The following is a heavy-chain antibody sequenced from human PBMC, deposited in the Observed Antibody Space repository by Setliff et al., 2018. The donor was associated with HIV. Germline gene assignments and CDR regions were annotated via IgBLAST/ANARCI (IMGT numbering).Heavy chain of an antibody. J-gene: IGHJ4*02. CDR2: MYHTGST. CDR1: GYSISSGCY. CDR3: ARQPLYNDYDWRSYYFDY. V-gene: IGHV4-38-2*01. D-gene: IGHD5-12*01. Sequence: SETLSLTCAVSGYSISSGCYWGWIRQPPGKGLEWIGSMYHTGSTYYSPSLNSRFTISVDTSKNQFSLKLRSVTAADAAVYYCARQPLYNDYDWRSYYFDYWGQGSLVTVSS.